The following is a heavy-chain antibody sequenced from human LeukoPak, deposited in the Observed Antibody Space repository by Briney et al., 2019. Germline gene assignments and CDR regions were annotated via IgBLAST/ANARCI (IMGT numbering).Heavy chain of an antibody. V-gene: IGHV6-1*01. CDR2: TYYRSKWYN. J-gene: IGHJ5*02. CDR3: ARGGYYDFWSGYSNWFDP. CDR1: GDSVSNNSAA. Sequence: SQTLSLTCALSGDSVSNNSAAWNWIRQSPSRGLEWLGRTYYRSKWYNDYAVSVKSRITINPDTSKNQFSLQLNSVTPEDTAVYYCARGGYYDFWSGYSNWFDPWGQGTLVTVSS. D-gene: IGHD3-3*01.